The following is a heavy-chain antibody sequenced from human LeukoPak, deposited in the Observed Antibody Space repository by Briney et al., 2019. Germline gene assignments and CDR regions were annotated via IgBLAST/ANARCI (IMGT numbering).Heavy chain of an antibody. D-gene: IGHD5-12*01. V-gene: IGHV1-69*04. CDR3: ARDQRGYSGYTTVYGIDV. Sequence: SVKVSCKASGGTSSSYAISWVRQAPGQGLEWMGRIIPILGIANYAQKFQGRVTITADKSTSTAYMELSSLRSEDTAVYYCARDQRGYSGYTTVYGIDVWGQGTTVTVSS. J-gene: IGHJ6*02. CDR1: GGTSSSYA. CDR2: IIPILGIA.